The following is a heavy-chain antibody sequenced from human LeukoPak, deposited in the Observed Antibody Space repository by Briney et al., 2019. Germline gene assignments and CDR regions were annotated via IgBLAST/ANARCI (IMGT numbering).Heavy chain of an antibody. Sequence: GGSLRLSCAASGFTFSSYAMHWVRQAPGKGLEWVAVISYDGSNKYYADSVKGRFTISRDNSKNTPYLQMNSLRAEDTAVYYCARAGHYYYYYMDVWGKGTTVTVSS. CDR2: ISYDGSNK. CDR3: ARAGHYYYYYMDV. CDR1: GFTFSSYA. V-gene: IGHV3-30*04. J-gene: IGHJ6*03.